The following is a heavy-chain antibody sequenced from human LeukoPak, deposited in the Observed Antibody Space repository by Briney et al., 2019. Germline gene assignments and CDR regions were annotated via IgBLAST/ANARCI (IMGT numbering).Heavy chain of an antibody. CDR1: GGSIGSYY. V-gene: IGHV4-59*08. D-gene: IGHD6-6*01. J-gene: IGHJ3*02. CDR3: ARFVPTLFDAFDI. CDR2: IYYSGST. Sequence: SEILSLTCTVPGGSIGSYYWSWIRQPPGKGLEWIGYIYYSGSTNYNPSLKSRVTISVDTSKNQFSLKLSSVTAADTAVYSCARFVPTLFDAFDIWGQGTMVTVSS.